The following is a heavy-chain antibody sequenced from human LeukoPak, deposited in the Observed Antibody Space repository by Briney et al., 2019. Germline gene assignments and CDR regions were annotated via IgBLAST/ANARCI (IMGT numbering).Heavy chain of an antibody. J-gene: IGHJ4*02. D-gene: IGHD3-22*01. CDR1: GFTVSSNS. CDR3: ARRAGDYSHPYDY. V-gene: IGHV3-53*01. CDR2: IYTTGNT. Sequence: GGSLRLSCTVSGFTVSSNSMSWVRQAPGKVLEWVSFIYTTGNTHNSDSVKGRFTISRDSSKNTLYLQMSSLRAEDTAVHYCARRAGDYSHPYDYWGQGTLVTVSS.